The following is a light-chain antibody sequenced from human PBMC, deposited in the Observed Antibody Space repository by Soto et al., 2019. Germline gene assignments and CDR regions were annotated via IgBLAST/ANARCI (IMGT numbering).Light chain of an antibody. CDR1: QSVSSSY. J-gene: IGKJ5*01. CDR2: GAS. Sequence: EIVLTQSPGTLSLSPGERATLSRRASQSVSSSYLAWYQQKPGQAPRLVIYGASSRATGIPDRFSGSGSGTDFTLTISRLEPEDFAVYYCQQYGSSPPITFGQGTRLEIK. V-gene: IGKV3-20*01. CDR3: QQYGSSPPIT.